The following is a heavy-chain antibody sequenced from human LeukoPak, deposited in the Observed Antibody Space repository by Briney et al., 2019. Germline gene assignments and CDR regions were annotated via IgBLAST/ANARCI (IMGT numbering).Heavy chain of an antibody. CDR1: GFTASTNY. V-gene: IGHV3-53*01. Sequence: GGSLRLSCAASGFTASTNYMNWVRQAPGKGLEWVSILYSGSDTYYADSVKGRFTISRDSSKNILSLQMNNPRAEDTAVYYCARVGDHFHWYLDLWGRGTLVTVSS. D-gene: IGHD3-10*01. CDR2: LYSGSDT. J-gene: IGHJ2*01. CDR3: ARVGDHFHWYLDL.